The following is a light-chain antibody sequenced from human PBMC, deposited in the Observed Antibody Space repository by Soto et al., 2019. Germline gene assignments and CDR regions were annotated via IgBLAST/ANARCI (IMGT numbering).Light chain of an antibody. CDR2: DAS. V-gene: IGKV1-33*01. CDR1: QDINNY. CDR3: QQFDSVPCT. Sequence: DIQMTQSPSSLSASVGDRVTITCQASQDINNYLIWYQHKPGKAPKLLIYDASTLGTGVSSRFSGGGSGTLFTFTISSLQPEDIATYYCQQFDSVPCTFGQGTKLELK. J-gene: IGKJ2*02.